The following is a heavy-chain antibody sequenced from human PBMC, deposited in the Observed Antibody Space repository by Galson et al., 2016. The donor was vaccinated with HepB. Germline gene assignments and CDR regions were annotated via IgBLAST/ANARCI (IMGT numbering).Heavy chain of an antibody. CDR1: GSSFRGYF. D-gene: IGHD5-12*01. Sequence: ETLSLTCAVSGSSFRGYFWTWIRQPPGKGLEWIGEVDHRGSTNYNESLLGRVSISVDTSKNQFSLTLTSVTAADTAMYYCARTGVASGYYYGIDVWGKGTRVAVSS. V-gene: IGHV4-34*01. CDR3: ARTGVASGYYYGIDV. J-gene: IGHJ6*04. CDR2: VDHRGST.